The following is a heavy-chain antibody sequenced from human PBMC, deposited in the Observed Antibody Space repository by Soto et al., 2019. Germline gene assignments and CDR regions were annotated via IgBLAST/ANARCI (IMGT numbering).Heavy chain of an antibody. CDR1: GGTFCSYI. J-gene: IGHJ5*02. V-gene: IGHV1-69*08. D-gene: IGHD4-17*01. CDR2: IIPILGTA. CDR3: ARDWDYGETRGAFDR. Sequence: QVQLVQSGAEVKKPGSSVKVSCKASGGTFCSYIISWVRQAPGQGLEWMGRIIPILGTANYAQKFQGRVTIIADKSTSTAYMELSSLTSEDTAVYYCARDWDYGETRGAFDRWGQGTLVTVSS.